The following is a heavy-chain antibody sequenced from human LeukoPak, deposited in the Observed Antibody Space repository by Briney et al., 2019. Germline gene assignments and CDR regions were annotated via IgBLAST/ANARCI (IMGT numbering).Heavy chain of an antibody. V-gene: IGHV3-23*01. D-gene: IGHD2-2*01. J-gene: IGHJ5*02. CDR2: ISDSGGTT. CDR3: AKLTRGYCSSTACPNWLDP. Sequence: GGSLRLSCAASGLTFSNYAMTWVRHAPGEGLEWVSAISDSGGTTSYAATVKGRFTISRDNSKNTLYLQMNSLRAGDTAIYYCAKLTRGYCSSTACPNWLDPWGQGTLVTVSS. CDR1: GLTFSNYA.